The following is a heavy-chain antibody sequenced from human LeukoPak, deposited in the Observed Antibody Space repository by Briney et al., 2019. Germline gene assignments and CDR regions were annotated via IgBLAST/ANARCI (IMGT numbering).Heavy chain of an antibody. Sequence: PSETLSLTCTVSGYSISSGYYWGWIRQPPGKGLEWIGSIYHSGSTYYNPSLKSRVTISVDTSKNQFSLKLSSVTAADTAVYYCARGRMGTMIDPVGLNWFDPWGQGTLVTVSS. V-gene: IGHV4-38-2*02. CDR3: ARGRMGTMIDPVGLNWFDP. CDR2: IYHSGST. J-gene: IGHJ5*02. CDR1: GYSISSGYY. D-gene: IGHD3-22*01.